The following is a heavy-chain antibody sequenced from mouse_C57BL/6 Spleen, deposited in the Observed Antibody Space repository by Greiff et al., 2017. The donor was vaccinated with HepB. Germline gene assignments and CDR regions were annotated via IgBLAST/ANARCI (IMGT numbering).Heavy chain of an antibody. CDR1: GFNINDDY. Sequence: VQLQQSGAELVRPGASVKLSCTASGFNINDDYMHWVKQRPEQGLEWIGWIDPENGDTEYASKFQGKATITADTSSNTAYLQLSSLTSEDTAVYYCTTRWDFDYWGQGTTLTVSS. CDR2: IDPENGDT. CDR3: TTRWDFDY. D-gene: IGHD4-1*01. V-gene: IGHV14-4*01. J-gene: IGHJ2*01.